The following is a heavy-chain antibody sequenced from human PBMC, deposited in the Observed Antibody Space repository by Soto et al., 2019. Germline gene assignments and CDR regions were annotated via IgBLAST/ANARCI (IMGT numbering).Heavy chain of an antibody. V-gene: IGHV3-7*01. CDR2: IKRDGSGG. Sequence: QLVESGGGLVQPGGSLRLSCAASGFTFSNYWMTWVRQAPGKGLEGVANIKRDGSGGSYLDSVRGRFTVSRDNDRNSLYLQMNSLRAEDTALYYCARDVSPGSSGWYFDAFDIWGQGTMVTVSS. CDR3: ARDVSPGSSGWYFDAFDI. D-gene: IGHD6-13*01. J-gene: IGHJ3*02. CDR1: GFTFSNYW.